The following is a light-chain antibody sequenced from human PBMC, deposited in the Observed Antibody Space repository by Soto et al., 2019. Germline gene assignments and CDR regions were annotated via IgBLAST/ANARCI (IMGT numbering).Light chain of an antibody. Sequence: IGMTHSQLSLPVTPGEPASISCRSSQSLLDSNGYNYLDWYLQKPGQSPQLLIYLGSNRASGVPDRFSGSVSGTDFTLKIRRVEAEDIGVYYCMHPLQSPITFGQGTRLAIK. J-gene: IGKJ5*01. CDR3: MHPLQSPIT. V-gene: IGKV2-28*01. CDR2: LGS. CDR1: QSLLDSNGYNY.